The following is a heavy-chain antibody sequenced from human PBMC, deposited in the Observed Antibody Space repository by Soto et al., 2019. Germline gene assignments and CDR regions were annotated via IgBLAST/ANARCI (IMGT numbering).Heavy chain of an antibody. CDR2: ISGSDDST. V-gene: IGHV3-23*01. CDR1: GFTFSSYA. Sequence: EVQLLESGGGLVQPGESLRLSCAASGFTFSSYAMSWVRQAPGKGLEWVSVISGSDDSTYYADSVKGRFTISRDNSKNPLYLPMNSLRAEDTAVYYCSKSISSSTFDYWGQGTLVTVSS. CDR3: SKSISSSTFDY. D-gene: IGHD2-2*01. J-gene: IGHJ4*02.